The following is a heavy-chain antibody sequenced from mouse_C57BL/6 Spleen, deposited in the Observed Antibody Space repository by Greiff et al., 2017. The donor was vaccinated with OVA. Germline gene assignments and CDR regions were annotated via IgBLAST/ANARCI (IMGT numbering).Heavy chain of an antibody. J-gene: IGHJ4*01. CDR3: ARYYYGSRYDAMDY. CDR1: GFTFTDYY. Sequence: EVKVVESGGGLVQPGGSLSLSCAASGFTFTDYYMSWVRQPPGKALEWLGFIRNKANGYTTEYSASVKGRFTISRDNSQSILYLQMNALRAEDSATYYCARYYYGSRYDAMDYWGQGTSVTVSS. D-gene: IGHD1-1*01. CDR2: IRNKANGYTT. V-gene: IGHV7-3*01.